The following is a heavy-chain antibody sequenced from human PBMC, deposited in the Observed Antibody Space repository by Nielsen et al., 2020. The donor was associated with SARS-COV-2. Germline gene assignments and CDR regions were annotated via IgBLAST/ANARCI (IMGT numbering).Heavy chain of an antibody. J-gene: IGHJ5*02. V-gene: IGHV4-30-2*05. CDR2: IYHSGST. CDR3: ARDPGYSSGGWFDP. D-gene: IGHD6-19*01. Sequence: SQTLSLTCAVSGGSISSGGYSWSWIRQPPGKGLEWIGYIYHSGSTYYNPSLKSRVTISVDTSKNQFSLKLSSVTAADTAVYYCARDPGYSSGGWFDPWGQGTLVTVSS. CDR1: GGSISSGGYS.